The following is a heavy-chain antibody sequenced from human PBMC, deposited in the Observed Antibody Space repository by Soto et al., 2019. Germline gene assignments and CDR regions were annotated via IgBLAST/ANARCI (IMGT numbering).Heavy chain of an antibody. V-gene: IGHV1-18*01. J-gene: IGHJ5*02. CDR1: GYVFTIYG. CDR3: ARGPGAATRFDP. D-gene: IGHD3-10*01. Sequence: QVQLVQSGAEVKKPGASVKVSCKASGYVFTIYGISWVRQAPGQGLEWMGWMNTYNGGTNYARTVQGRVTMTPDTSTSTAYMDLRSLRSDDTAVYYCARGPGAATRFDPWGQGTLVTVSS. CDR2: MNTYNGGT.